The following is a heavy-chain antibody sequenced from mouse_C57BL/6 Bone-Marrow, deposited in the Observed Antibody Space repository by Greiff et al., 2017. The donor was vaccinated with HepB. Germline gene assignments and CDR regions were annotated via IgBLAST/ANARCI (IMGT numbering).Heavy chain of an antibody. Sequence: VQLQQSGAELVRPGASVKLSCTASGFNIKDDYMHWVKQRPEQGLEWIGWIDPENGDTEYASKFQGKATITADTSSNTAYLQLSSLTSEDTAVYYCTLLWLRRDWYFDVWGTGTTVTVSS. CDR3: TLLWLRRDWYFDV. CDR2: IDPENGDT. CDR1: GFNIKDDY. J-gene: IGHJ1*03. V-gene: IGHV14-4*01. D-gene: IGHD2-2*01.